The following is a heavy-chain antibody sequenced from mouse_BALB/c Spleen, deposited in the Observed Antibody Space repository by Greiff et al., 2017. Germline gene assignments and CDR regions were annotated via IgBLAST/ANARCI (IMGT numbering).Heavy chain of an antibody. J-gene: IGHJ2*01. D-gene: IGHD2-4*01. Sequence: QVQLQQSGAELVRPGASVTLSCKASGYTFTDYEMHWVKQTPVHGLEWIGAIDPETGGTAYNQKFKGKATLTADKSSSTAYMELRSLTSEDSAVYYCTRGLYYDYPLGYWGQGTTLTVSS. CDR3: TRGLYYDYPLGY. CDR2: IDPETGGT. CDR1: GYTFTDYE. V-gene: IGHV1-15*01.